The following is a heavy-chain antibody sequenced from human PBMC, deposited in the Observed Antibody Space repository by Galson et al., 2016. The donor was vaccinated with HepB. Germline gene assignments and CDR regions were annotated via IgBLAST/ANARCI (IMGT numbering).Heavy chain of an antibody. Sequence: SLRLSCAASEFTFNNCPLHWVRQAPGKGLEWVAALSHDGVTKFYADSVRARFTISRDKSKTTVYLQMDGLSAEDPAVYYCAREWELGGYFDYWGQGTLVTVSS. D-gene: IGHD1-26*01. V-gene: IGHV3-30-3*01. J-gene: IGHJ4*02. CDR2: LSHDGVTK. CDR3: AREWELGGYFDY. CDR1: EFTFNNCP.